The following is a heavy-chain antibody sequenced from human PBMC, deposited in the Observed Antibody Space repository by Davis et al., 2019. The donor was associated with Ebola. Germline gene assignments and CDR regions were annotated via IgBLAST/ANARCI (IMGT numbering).Heavy chain of an antibody. J-gene: IGHJ4*02. Sequence: SETLSLTCTVSGGSISSSSYYWGWIRQPPGKGLEWIGSIYYSGSTNYNPSLKSRVTISVDKSKNQFSLKLSSLTAADTAVYYCATVTIFGIFDYWGQGTLVTVSS. D-gene: IGHD3-3*01. V-gene: IGHV4-39*07. CDR2: IYYSGST. CDR1: GGSISSSSYY. CDR3: ATVTIFGIFDY.